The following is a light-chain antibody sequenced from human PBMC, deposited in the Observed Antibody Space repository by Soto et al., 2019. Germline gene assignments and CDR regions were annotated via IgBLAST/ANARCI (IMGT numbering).Light chain of an antibody. Sequence: DIQMTQSPSSLSASIGDTVTITCRASQTISRYLNWYQQKPGKAPTLLIFGASSLERGAPTRFSGRGSGTDFTLTINSRQPEDFATYYCQQGYTTPQVTYGQGTKVDIK. V-gene: IGKV1-39*01. CDR1: QTISRY. CDR3: QQGYTTPQVT. J-gene: IGKJ1*01. CDR2: GAS.